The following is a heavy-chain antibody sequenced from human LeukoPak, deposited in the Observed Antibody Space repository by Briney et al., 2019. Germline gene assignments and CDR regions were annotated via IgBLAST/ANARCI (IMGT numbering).Heavy chain of an antibody. CDR1: GGSISSTNW. Sequence: SETLSLTCGVSGGSISSTNWWSWVRQPPGQGREWIGEISLSGVTNYNPSLKSRVTMSLDRSKNHLSLTLTSVTAADTAVYYCSRESGAFSPFGYWGQGTLVTVSS. D-gene: IGHD1-26*01. J-gene: IGHJ4*02. V-gene: IGHV4-4*02. CDR2: ISLSGVT. CDR3: SRESGAFSPFGY.